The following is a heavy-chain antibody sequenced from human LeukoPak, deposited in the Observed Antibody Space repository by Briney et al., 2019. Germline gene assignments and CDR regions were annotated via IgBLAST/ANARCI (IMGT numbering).Heavy chain of an antibody. CDR2: ISYDGSNK. V-gene: IGHV3-30*04. J-gene: IGHJ4*02. CDR3: ARVVPAATLDY. D-gene: IGHD2-2*01. Sequence: GGSLRLSCAASGFTFSSYAMHWVRQAPGKGLEWVAVISYDGSNKYYADSVKGRFTISRDNSKNTLYLQMNSLRAEDTAVYHCARVVPAATLDYWGQGTLVTVSS. CDR1: GFTFSSYA.